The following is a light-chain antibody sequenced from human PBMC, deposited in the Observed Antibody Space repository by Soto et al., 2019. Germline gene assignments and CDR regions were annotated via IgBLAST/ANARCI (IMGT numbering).Light chain of an antibody. CDR2: DVG. J-gene: IGLJ1*01. Sequence: LPQPASLNGLDLGSLPLSCPRTSSDVGGYNSVSWYQHHPGKAPKLILYDVGDRPSGVSYRFSGSKSGNTASLTISGFQAADEDDYFCSSFKSSLCCVFGSGTEVTVL. CDR1: SSDVGGYNS. CDR3: SSFKSSLCCV. V-gene: IGLV2-14*03.